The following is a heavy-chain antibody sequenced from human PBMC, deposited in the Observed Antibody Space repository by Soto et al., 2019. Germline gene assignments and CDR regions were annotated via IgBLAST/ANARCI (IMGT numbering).Heavy chain of an antibody. CDR2: MNPNSGNS. Sequence: QVQLVQFGAELKEPGASVKVSCTASEYTFVNHDINWVRQAPGRGLEWMGWMNPNSGNSGFAQKCQDRVTMTRDTSRDTAYMELRNLRSEDTAVYYCARGWGRWPHEKPGDYWGQGTLVTVS. CDR3: ARGWGRWPHEKPGDY. J-gene: IGHJ4*02. CDR1: EYTFVNHD. V-gene: IGHV1-8*01. D-gene: IGHD3-16*01.